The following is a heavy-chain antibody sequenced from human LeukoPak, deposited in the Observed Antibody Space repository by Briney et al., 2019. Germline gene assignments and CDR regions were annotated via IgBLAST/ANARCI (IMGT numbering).Heavy chain of an antibody. CDR3: ARAGLVYYYDTSGYFSDAFDI. V-gene: IGHV3-23*01. Sequence: GGSLRLSCAASGFTFSSYAMSWVRQAPGKGLEWVSAISGSGGSTYYADSVKGRFTISRDNAKNSLYLQVNSLRAEDTAFYYCARAGLVYYYDTSGYFSDAFDIWGQGTMVTVSS. D-gene: IGHD3-22*01. J-gene: IGHJ3*02. CDR1: GFTFSSYA. CDR2: ISGSGGST.